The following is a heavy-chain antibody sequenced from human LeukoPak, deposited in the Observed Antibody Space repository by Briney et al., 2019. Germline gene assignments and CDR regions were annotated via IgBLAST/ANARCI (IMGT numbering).Heavy chain of an antibody. Sequence: GGSLRLSCAASGVTFSNAYMNWVRQAPGKGLEWVGRIKPKTDGETTEYAAPVKDRFSISRDDSKSMMYLQMNSLKTEDTAVYYCTTLHYDFWSGYYIYFDYWGQGTLVTVSS. CDR1: GVTFSNAY. CDR2: IKPKTDGETT. D-gene: IGHD3-3*01. CDR3: TTLHYDFWSGYYIYFDY. J-gene: IGHJ4*02. V-gene: IGHV3-15*07.